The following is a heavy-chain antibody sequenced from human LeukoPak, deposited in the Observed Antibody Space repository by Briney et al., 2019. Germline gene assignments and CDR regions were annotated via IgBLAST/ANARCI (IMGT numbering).Heavy chain of an antibody. CDR3: ARALTARGSYDY. CDR2: MYYSGGT. J-gene: IGHJ4*02. Sequence: NPAETLSLTCIVSGGSITNYYWSWVPQPPGKGLEWIGYMYYSGGTNYNPSLKSRATISADTSKNQFSLRLSSVAAADTAVYYGARALTARGSYDYWGQGTLVTVAS. D-gene: IGHD3-10*01. CDR1: GGSITNYY. V-gene: IGHV4-59*12.